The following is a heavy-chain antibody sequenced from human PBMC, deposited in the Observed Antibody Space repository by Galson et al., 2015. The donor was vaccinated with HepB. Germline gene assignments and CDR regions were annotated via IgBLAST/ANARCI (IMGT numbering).Heavy chain of an antibody. CDR1: GGSISSSSYY. CDR2: IYYSGST. Sequence: ETLSLTCTVSGGSISSSSYYWGWIRQPPGKGLEWIGSIYYSGSTYYNPSLKSRVTISVDTSKNQFSLKLSSVTAADTAVYYCARHAYYDFWSGYYEGCYFDYWGQGTLVTVSS. V-gene: IGHV4-39*01. D-gene: IGHD3-3*01. J-gene: IGHJ4*01. CDR3: ARHAYYDFWSGYYEGCYFDY.